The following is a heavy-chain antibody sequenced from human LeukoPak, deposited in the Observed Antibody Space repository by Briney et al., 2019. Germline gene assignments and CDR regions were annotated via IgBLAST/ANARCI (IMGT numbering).Heavy chain of an antibody. CDR1: GYTFTGYY. CDR3: ARGPVLRFLEWLSESDY. V-gene: IGHV1-2*02. Sequence: ASVKVSCKASGYTFTGYYMHWVRQAPGQGLEWMGWINPNSGGTNYAQKFQGRVTMTRDTSISTAYMELSRLRPDDTAVYYCARGPVLRFLEWLSESDYWGQGTLVTVSS. J-gene: IGHJ4*02. D-gene: IGHD3-3*01. CDR2: INPNSGGT.